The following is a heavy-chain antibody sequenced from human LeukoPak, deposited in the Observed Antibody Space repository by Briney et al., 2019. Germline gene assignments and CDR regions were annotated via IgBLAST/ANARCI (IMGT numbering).Heavy chain of an antibody. CDR1: GGSISSSSYY. Sequence: SETLSLTCTVSGGSISSSSYYWGWIRQPPGKGLEWIGSIYYSGSTYYNPSLKSRVTISVDTSKNQFSLKLSSVIAADTAVYYCASDYYGSGRGAFDIWGQGTMVTVSS. V-gene: IGHV4-39*07. J-gene: IGHJ3*02. CDR2: IYYSGST. D-gene: IGHD3-10*01. CDR3: ASDYYGSGRGAFDI.